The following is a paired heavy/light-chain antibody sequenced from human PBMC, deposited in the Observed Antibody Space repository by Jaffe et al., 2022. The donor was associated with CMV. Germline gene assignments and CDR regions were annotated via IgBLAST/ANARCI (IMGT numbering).Light chain of an antibody. CDR3: QQSYNIPRT. CDR2: AAS. V-gene: IGKV1-39*01. CDR1: QSIANH. J-gene: IGKJ1*01. Sequence: DIQMTQSPSSLSASVGDRVTITCRASQSIANHLNWYQQKPGKAPKVLIYAASSLQSGVPSRFSGSGSGTDFTLTISSLQPEDFATYYCQQSYNIPRTFGQGTQVEIK.
Heavy chain of an antibody. CDR3: SRDWSTVLPY. CDR1: GFTFGDYA. J-gene: IGHJ4*02. CDR2: IRSKTNGATT. D-gene: IGHD3-10*01. Sequence: EVQLVESGGGLVQPGQSLRLSCTTSGFTFGDYAMSWVRQVPGKGLEWVAFIRSKTNGATTDYAASVKGRFTISRDDSRSVAYLQMNSLRAEDTAVYYCSRDWSTVLPYWGQGTLVTVSS. V-gene: IGHV3-49*04.